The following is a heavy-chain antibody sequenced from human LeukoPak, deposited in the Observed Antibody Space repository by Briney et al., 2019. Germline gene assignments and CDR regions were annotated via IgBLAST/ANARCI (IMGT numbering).Heavy chain of an antibody. CDR3: ARVRVSYNWNYAGSFDP. D-gene: IGHD1-7*01. Sequence: SSETLSLTCTVSGGSISSYYWSWIRQPPGKGLEWIGYIYYSGSTNYNPSLKSRVTISVDTSKNQFSLKLSSVTAADTAVYYCARVRVSYNWNYAGSFDPWGQETLVTVSS. J-gene: IGHJ5*02. V-gene: IGHV4-59*01. CDR1: GGSISSYY. CDR2: IYYSGST.